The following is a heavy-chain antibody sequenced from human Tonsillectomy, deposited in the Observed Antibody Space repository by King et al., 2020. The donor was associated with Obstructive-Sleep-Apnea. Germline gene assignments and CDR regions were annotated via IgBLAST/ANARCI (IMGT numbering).Heavy chain of an antibody. D-gene: IGHD3-22*01. J-gene: IGHJ1*01. CDR1: GFTFSSYA. V-gene: IGHV3-23*04. CDR2: ISGSGGST. Sequence: VQLVESGGGLVQPGGSLRLSCAASGFTFSSYAMSWVRQAPGKGLEWVSAISGSGGSTYYADSVKGRFTISTDNSKNTLYLQMNSLRAEDTAVYYCAKDPPQDEYYYGSSGREYFQHWGQGTLVTVSS. CDR3: AKDPPQDEYYYGSSGREYFQH.